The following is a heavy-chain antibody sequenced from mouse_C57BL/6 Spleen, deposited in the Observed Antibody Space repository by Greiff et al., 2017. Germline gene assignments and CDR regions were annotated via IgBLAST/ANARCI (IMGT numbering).Heavy chain of an antibody. V-gene: IGHV1-52*01. J-gene: IGHJ3*01. CDR1: GYTFTSYW. D-gene: IGHD1-1*01. CDR2: IDPSDSET. CDR3: ARHYYGSSSFAY. Sequence: QVQLQQSGAELVRPGSSVKLSCKASGYTFTSYWMHWVKQRPIQGLEWIGNIDPSDSETHYNQKFKDKATLTVDKSSSTAYMQLSSLTSEDSAVYYCARHYYGSSSFAYWGQGTLVTVSA.